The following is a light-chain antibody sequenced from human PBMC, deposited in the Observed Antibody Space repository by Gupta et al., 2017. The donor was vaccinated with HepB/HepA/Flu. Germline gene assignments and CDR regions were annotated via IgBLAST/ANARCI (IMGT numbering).Light chain of an antibody. CDR3: GTWDSSLSAGYV. CDR2: ENN. CDR1: SSNIGNNY. J-gene: IGLJ1*01. V-gene: IGLV1-51*02. Sequence: QSVLTQPPSVSAAPGQQVTISCSGSSSNIGNNYVSWYQQLPGTAPKLLIYENNKRPSGIPDRFSGSKSGTSATLGITGLQTGDEADYYCGTWDSSLSAGYVFGTGTKVTVL.